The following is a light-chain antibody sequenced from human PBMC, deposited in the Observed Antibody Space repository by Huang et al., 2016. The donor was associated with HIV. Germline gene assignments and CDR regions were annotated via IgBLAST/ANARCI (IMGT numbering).Light chain of an antibody. CDR3: QQRNDWFS. V-gene: IGKV3-11*01. J-gene: IGKJ4*02. Sequence: EIVLTQSPDTLSLSPGEGATPSCRTSQTVRTHLAWYQQKPGQAPRLLIFDASKRATGVPTRFSGSGSGTDFTLTISSLEPEDFAVYYCQQRNDWFSFGRGTKVEIK. CDR2: DAS. CDR1: QTVRTH.